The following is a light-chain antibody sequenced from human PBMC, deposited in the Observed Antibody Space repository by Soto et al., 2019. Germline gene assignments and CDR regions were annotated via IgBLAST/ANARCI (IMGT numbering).Light chain of an antibody. J-gene: IGKJ1*01. V-gene: IGKV3D-20*01. Sequence: EIVLTQSPATLSLSPGERATLSCGASQSLSSSYLAWYQQKPGLAPRLLIYDASSRATGIPDRFSGSGSGTDFTLTISRLEPEDFAVYYCQQYDSSPKTFGQGTKVDIK. CDR1: QSLSSSY. CDR2: DAS. CDR3: QQYDSSPKT.